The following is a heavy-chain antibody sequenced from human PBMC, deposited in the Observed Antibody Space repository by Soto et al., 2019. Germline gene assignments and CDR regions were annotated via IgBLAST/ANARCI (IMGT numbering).Heavy chain of an antibody. CDR2: ISSSSSYI. D-gene: IGHD6-6*01. CDR1: GFTFSSYS. CDR3: ARDSSSSSLNYYYYYGMDV. V-gene: IGHV3-21*01. J-gene: IGHJ6*02. Sequence: EVQLVESGGGLVKPGGSLRLSCAASGFTFSSYSMNWVRQAPGKGLEWVSSISSSSSYIYYADSVKGRFTISRDNAKNSLYLQMNSLRAEDTAVYYCARDSSSSSLNYYYYYGMDVWGQGTTVTVSS.